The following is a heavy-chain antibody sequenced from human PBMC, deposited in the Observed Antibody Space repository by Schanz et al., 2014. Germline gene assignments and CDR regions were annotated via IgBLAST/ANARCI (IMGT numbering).Heavy chain of an antibody. Sequence: QVQLVQSGTQVKKPGASVKVSCKASGYTLSAYSLHWVRQAPGQGLEWMGMINPSGGSTTYAQKFQGRVTMTRDTSTSTVYMELSSLRSEDTAVYYCARSGSSNWYCFDYWGQGTLVTVSS. V-gene: IGHV1-46*01. CDR1: GYTLSAYS. CDR2: INPSGGST. J-gene: IGHJ4*02. D-gene: IGHD6-13*01. CDR3: ARSGSSNWYCFDY.